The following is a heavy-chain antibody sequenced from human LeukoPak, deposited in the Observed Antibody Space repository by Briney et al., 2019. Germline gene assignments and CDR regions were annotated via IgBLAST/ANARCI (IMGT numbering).Heavy chain of an antibody. D-gene: IGHD3-10*01. CDR3: ARGDYYGSGTYYRVYDY. J-gene: IGHJ4*02. CDR2: IYYSGST. Sequence: PSETLSLTCTVSGGSINSCYWSWIRQPPGKGLEWIGYIYYSGSTKYNPSLKSRVTISVDTSKNQFSLKLTSVTAADTAVYYCARGDYYGSGTYYRVYDYWGQGSLVTVSS. CDR1: GGSINSCY. V-gene: IGHV4-59*01.